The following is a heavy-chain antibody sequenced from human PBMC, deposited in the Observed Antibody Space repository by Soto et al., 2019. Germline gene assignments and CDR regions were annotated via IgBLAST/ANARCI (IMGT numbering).Heavy chain of an antibody. J-gene: IGHJ3*02. CDR1: GGTFSSYA. CDR2: IIPIFGTA. Sequence: SVKVSCKASGGTFSSYAISWVRQAPGQGFEWMGGIIPIFGTANYAQKFQGRVTITADESTSTAYMELSSLRSEDTAVYYCARALYDSSGYRPPAAFDIWGQGTMVSVS. V-gene: IGHV1-69*13. CDR3: ARALYDSSGYRPPAAFDI. D-gene: IGHD3-22*01.